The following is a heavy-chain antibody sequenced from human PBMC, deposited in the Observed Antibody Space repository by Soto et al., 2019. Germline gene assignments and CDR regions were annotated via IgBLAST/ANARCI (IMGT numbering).Heavy chain of an antibody. J-gene: IGHJ4*02. V-gene: IGHV1-69*06. D-gene: IGHD3-22*01. CDR3: AREYYYDSSGYYE. Sequence: ASVKVSCMASGGTFSSYAISWVRQAPGQGLEWMGGIIPIFGTANYAQKFQGRVTITADKSTSTADMELSSLRSEDTAVYYCAREYYYDSSGYYEWGQGTLVNVSS. CDR2: IIPIFGTA. CDR1: GGTFSSYA.